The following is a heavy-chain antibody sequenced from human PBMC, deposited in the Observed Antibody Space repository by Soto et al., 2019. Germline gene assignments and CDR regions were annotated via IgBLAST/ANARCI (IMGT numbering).Heavy chain of an antibody. J-gene: IGHJ5*02. CDR2: ITGIDGRT. V-gene: IGHV3-23*01. Sequence: PGGSLRLSCXGSGFIFGNYAMSWVRQAPGKGLEWVSSITGIDGRTYYADSVKGRFTISRDNPKNTLYLQMNNLRAEDTAMFYCAKDRGPYCSGGICYPPSWFDPWGQGTLVTVSS. CDR3: AKDRGPYCSGGICYPPSWFDP. D-gene: IGHD2-15*01. CDR1: GFIFGNYA.